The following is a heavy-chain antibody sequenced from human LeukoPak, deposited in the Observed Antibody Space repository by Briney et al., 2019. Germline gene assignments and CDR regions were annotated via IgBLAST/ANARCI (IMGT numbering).Heavy chain of an antibody. J-gene: IGHJ4*02. Sequence: GESLKISCKGSGYSFTNYWIGWVRQMPGKGLEWMGIIYPGDSDTRYSPSFQGQVTISADKSISTAYLQWSSLKASDTAMYYCARTSLFGTTRNFDYWAREPWSPSPQ. V-gene: IGHV5-51*01. D-gene: IGHD1-1*01. CDR2: IYPGDSDT. CDR3: ARTSLFGTTRNFDY. CDR1: GYSFTNYW.